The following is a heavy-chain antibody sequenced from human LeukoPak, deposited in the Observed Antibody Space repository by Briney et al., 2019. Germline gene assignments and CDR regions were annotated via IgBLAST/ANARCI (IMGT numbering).Heavy chain of an antibody. Sequence: KAGGSLRLSCAASGFTFSSYAMSWIRQPPGKGLEWIGEINHSGSTNYNPSLKSRVTISVDTSKNQFSLKLSSVTAADTAVYYCARVISYSKYYYYYYGMDVWGQGTTVTVSS. CDR3: ARVISYSKYYYYYYGMDV. CDR1: GFTFSSYA. V-gene: IGHV4-34*01. D-gene: IGHD4-11*01. J-gene: IGHJ6*02. CDR2: INHSGST.